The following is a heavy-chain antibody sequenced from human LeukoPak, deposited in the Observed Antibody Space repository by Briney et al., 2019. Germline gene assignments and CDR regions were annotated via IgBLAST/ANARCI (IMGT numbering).Heavy chain of an antibody. V-gene: IGHV3-9*01. CDR1: GFTFDDYA. CDR3: AKDYRPLTTVTTFDY. Sequence: GGSLRLSCAASGFTFDDYAMHWVRQAPGKGLEWVSGISWNSGSIGHADSVKGRFTISRDNAKNSLYLQMNSLRAEDTALYYCAKDYRPLTTVTTFDYWGQGTLVTVSS. J-gene: IGHJ4*02. D-gene: IGHD4-17*01. CDR2: ISWNSGSI.